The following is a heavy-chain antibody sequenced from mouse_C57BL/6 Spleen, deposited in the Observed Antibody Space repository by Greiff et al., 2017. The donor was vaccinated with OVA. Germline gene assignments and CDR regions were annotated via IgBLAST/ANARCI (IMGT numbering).Heavy chain of an antibody. CDR3: AYYSNYRCAY. Sequence: QVQLQQPGAELVRPGTSVKLSCKASGYTFTSYWMHWVKQRPGQGLEWIGVIDPSDSYTNYNQKFKGKATLTVDTSSSTAYMQLSSLTSEDSAVYYCAYYSNYRCAYWGQGTLVTVSA. CDR1: GYTFTSYW. V-gene: IGHV1-59*01. D-gene: IGHD2-5*01. CDR2: IDPSDSYT. J-gene: IGHJ3*01.